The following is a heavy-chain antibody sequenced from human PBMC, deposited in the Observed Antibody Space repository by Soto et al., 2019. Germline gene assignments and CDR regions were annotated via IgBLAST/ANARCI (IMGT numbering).Heavy chain of an antibody. CDR1: GGTFSSYA. Sequence: QVQLVQSGAEVKKPGSSVKVSCKASGGTFSSYAISWVRQAPGQGLEWMGGIIPIFGTANYAQKFQGRVTITADQSTGTGYMGLSSLRSEDTAVYFCAGDGSGMATPPANWFDPWGQGTLVTVSS. CDR2: IIPIFGTA. V-gene: IGHV1-69*01. J-gene: IGHJ5*02. CDR3: AGDGSGMATPPANWFDP. D-gene: IGHD3-10*01.